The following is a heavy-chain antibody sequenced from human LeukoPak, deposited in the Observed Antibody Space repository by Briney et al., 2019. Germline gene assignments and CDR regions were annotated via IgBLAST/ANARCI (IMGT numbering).Heavy chain of an antibody. Sequence: GGSLRLSCAASGFTFDDYGMSWVRQAPGKGLEWVSGIDSVKGRFTISRDNAKNSLYLQMNSLRAEDTALYYCARDGITIFGVVLPPGYWGQGTLVTVSS. CDR3: ARDGITIFGVVLPPGY. V-gene: IGHV3-20*04. CDR1: GFTFDDYG. CDR2: I. D-gene: IGHD3-3*01. J-gene: IGHJ4*02.